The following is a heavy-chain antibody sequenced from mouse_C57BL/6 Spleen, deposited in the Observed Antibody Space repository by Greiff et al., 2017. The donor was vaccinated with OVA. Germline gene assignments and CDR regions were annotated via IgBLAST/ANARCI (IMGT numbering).Heavy chain of an antibody. CDR1: GYTFTSYW. Sequence: QVQLQQPGAELVKPGASVTMSCTASGYTFTSYWITWVKQRPGQGLEWIGDIYPGSGSTNYNDKFKSKATLTVDTSSSTAYMQLSSLTSEDSAVYYCARPSLLDAMDYWGQGTSVTVSS. CDR2: IYPGSGST. D-gene: IGHD2-1*01. CDR3: ARPSLLDAMDY. J-gene: IGHJ4*01. V-gene: IGHV1-55*01.